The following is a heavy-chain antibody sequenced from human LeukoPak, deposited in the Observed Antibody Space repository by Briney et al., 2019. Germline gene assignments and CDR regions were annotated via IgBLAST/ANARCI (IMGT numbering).Heavy chain of an antibody. CDR1: GFTFSSYE. CDR3: AKDLYDYVWGARVFAS. CDR2: ISGSGSST. D-gene: IGHD3-16*01. J-gene: IGHJ5*02. Sequence: GGSLRLSCAASGFTFSSYEMNWVRQAPGKGLEWVSAISGSGSSTYYAASVKGRFTISRDNSKNTLYLQMNSLRAADTAVYYCAKDLYDYVWGARVFASWGQGTLVTVSS. V-gene: IGHV3-23*01.